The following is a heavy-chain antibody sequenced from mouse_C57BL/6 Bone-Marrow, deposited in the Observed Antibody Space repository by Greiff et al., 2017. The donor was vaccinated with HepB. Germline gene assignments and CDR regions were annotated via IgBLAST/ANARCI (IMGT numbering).Heavy chain of an antibody. V-gene: IGHV14-2*01. CDR2: IDPEDGET. D-gene: IGHD1-1*01. Sequence: EVQLQQSGAALVKPGASVKLSCTASGLNIKDYYMPWVKQRTEQGLEWIGRIDPEDGETKYDPKFPCKATITADTSSNTAYLQVSSLTSEDTAVYYCAKGGIRLYYYAMDYWGQGTSVTVSS. J-gene: IGHJ4*01. CDR3: AKGGIRLYYYAMDY. CDR1: GLNIKDYY.